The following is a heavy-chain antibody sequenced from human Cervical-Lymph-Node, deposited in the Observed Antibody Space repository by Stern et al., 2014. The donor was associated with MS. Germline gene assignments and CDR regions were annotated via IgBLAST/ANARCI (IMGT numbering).Heavy chain of an antibody. CDR2: IVVGSGTT. CDR3: AAPGSGKTDHYYYGMDV. V-gene: IGHV1-58*02. D-gene: IGHD3-10*01. Sequence: QLVESGPEVKKPGTSVKVSCKASGITFSTSTMHWVRQARGQRPECIGWIVVGSGTTNYAQKFRERVTITRDMSTSTAHMELSSLKSEDTAVYYCAAPGSGKTDHYYYGMDVWGQGTTVIVSS. J-gene: IGHJ6*02. CDR1: GITFSTST.